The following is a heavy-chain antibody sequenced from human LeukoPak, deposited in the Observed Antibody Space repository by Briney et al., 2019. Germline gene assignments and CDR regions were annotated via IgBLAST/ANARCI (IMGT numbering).Heavy chain of an antibody. D-gene: IGHD4-17*01. CDR2: ISSSRNYI. CDR3: VRDFIGDYGDSGAFDY. CDR1: GFTFSNFS. V-gene: IGHV3-21*01. Sequence: GGSLRLSCAASGFTFSNFSINWVRQAPGKGLEWVSSISSSRNYIYYADSVKGRFTISRDNAENSLYLQMNSLSAEDTAAYYCVRDFIGDYGDSGAFDYWGQGILVTVSS. J-gene: IGHJ4*02.